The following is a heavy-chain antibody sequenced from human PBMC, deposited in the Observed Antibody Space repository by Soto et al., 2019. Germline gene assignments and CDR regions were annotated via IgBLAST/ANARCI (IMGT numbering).Heavy chain of an antibody. D-gene: IGHD2-21*01. CDR1: GASVSNYY. J-gene: IGHJ3*02. CDR3: ARWGHPAVKAYDI. Sequence: SETLSLTCTVSGASVSNYYWNWVRQPPGKGLEWIGYIHYTGGSKYNPSLKSRVTMSVDTSKNQFSLKMTSVTAADTAVYYCARWGHPAVKAYDIWGQGAMVTVSS. CDR2: IHYTGGS. V-gene: IGHV4-59*02.